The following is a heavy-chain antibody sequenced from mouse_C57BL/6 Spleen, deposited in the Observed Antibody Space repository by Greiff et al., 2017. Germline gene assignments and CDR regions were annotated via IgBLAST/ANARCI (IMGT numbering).Heavy chain of an antibody. J-gene: IGHJ2*01. CDR3: ARRKTAQATFFGY. V-gene: IGHV1-64*01. Sequence: QVQLQQPGAELVKPGASVKLSCKASGYTFTSYWMHWVKQRPGQGLEWIGMIHPNSGSTNYNEKFKSKATLTVDKSYSTAYMQLSSLTSEDSAVYYCARRKTAQATFFGYWGQGTTLTVSS. D-gene: IGHD3-2*02. CDR2: IHPNSGST. CDR1: GYTFTSYW.